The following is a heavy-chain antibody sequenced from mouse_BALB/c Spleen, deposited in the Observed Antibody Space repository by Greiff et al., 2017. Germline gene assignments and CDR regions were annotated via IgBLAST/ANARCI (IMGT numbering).Heavy chain of an antibody. V-gene: IGHV2-2*02. J-gene: IGHJ4*01. CDR3: ARRYGNYERGAMDY. CDR2: IWSGGST. D-gene: IGHD2-10*02. CDR1: GFSLTSYG. Sequence: QVQLQQSGPGLVQPSQSLSITCTVSGFSLTSYGVHWVRQSPGKGLEWLGVIWSGGSTDYNAAFISRLSISKDNSKSQVFFKMNSLQANDTAIYYCARRYGNYERGAMDYWGQGTSVTVSS.